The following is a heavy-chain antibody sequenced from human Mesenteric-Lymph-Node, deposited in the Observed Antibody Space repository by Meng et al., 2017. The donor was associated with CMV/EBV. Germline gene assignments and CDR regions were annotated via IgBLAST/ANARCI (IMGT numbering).Heavy chain of an antibody. V-gene: IGHV1-18*01. Sequence: ASVKVSCKASGYTFTSYGISWVRQAPGQGLEWMGWISAYNGKTNYAQKFQGRVNMTTDTSTSTAYMELRSLRSDDTAVYYCARDPDYAFWSAGDVWGQGTTVTVSS. D-gene: IGHD3-3*01. CDR2: ISAYNGKT. J-gene: IGHJ6*02. CDR3: ARDPDYAFWSAGDV. CDR1: GYTFTSYG.